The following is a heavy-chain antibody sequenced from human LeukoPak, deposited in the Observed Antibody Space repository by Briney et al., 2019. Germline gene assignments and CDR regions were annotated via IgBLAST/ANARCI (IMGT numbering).Heavy chain of an antibody. CDR2: ISSSSTI. J-gene: IGHJ3*02. CDR3: AKVLEWLLQDAFDI. CDR1: GFTFSSYS. V-gene: IGHV3-48*01. Sequence: GGSLRLSCAASGFTFSSYSMNWVRQAPGKGLEWVSYISSSSTIYYADSVKGRFTISRDNAKNSLHLQMNSLRAEDTAVYYCAKVLEWLLQDAFDIWGQGTMVTVSS. D-gene: IGHD3-3*01.